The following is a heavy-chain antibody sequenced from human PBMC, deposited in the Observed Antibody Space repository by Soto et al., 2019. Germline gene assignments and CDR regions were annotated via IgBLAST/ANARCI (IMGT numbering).Heavy chain of an antibody. CDR3: ARGETYLGV. CDR1: RDTFNKYA. V-gene: IGHV1-69*01. CDR2: IIPIFSSR. J-gene: IGHJ6*02. D-gene: IGHD3-16*01. Sequence: QVQLVQSGAEVKKPGSSVKVSCKTSRDTFNKYAFNWVRQAPGQGLEWMGWIIPIFSSRNYAEKFQGRVTITADDSTSTAYMELRSLRFEDTAVYCCARGETYLGVWGQGTTVTVSS.